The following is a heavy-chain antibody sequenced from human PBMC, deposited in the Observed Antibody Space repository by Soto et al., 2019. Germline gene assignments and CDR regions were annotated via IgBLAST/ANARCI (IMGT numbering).Heavy chain of an antibody. J-gene: IGHJ3*02. CDR2: IYSGGTT. CDR1: GFTVSSNY. V-gene: IGHV3-53*01. Sequence: LRLSCAASGFTVSSNYMRWVRQVPGKGLEWVTVIYSGGTTDYADSVKGRFTISRDDSKNTVYLQMNSLRVEDTAVYYCARSRDFGAFDIWGQGTMVTVSS. CDR3: ARSRDFGAFDI. D-gene: IGHD3-10*01.